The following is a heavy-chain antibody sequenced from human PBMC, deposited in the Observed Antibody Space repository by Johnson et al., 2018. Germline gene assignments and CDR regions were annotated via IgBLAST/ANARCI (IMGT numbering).Heavy chain of an antibody. V-gene: IGHV3-13*01. CDR2: IGNAGDT. CDR1: GFTFSSYD. Sequence: VQLVQSGGGLVQPGGSLRLSCAASGFTFSSYDMHWVRQATGKGLEWVSAIGNAGDTYYPGSVKGRFTNSRENAKNSLYLQMNSLRAGETAVDYCARGGIAARPWGYYYYGMDVWGQGTTVTVSS. J-gene: IGHJ6*02. CDR3: ARGGIAARPWGYYYYGMDV. D-gene: IGHD6-6*01.